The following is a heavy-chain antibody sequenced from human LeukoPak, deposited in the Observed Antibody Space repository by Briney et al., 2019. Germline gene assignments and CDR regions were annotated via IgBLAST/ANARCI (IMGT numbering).Heavy chain of an antibody. D-gene: IGHD3-10*01. Sequence: GGSLRLSCAASGFSFSDYYMSWIRQAPGKELEWVAYITPSGTTKTYADSVEGRFFISRDNAQSSVTLDMNSLRVEDTGVYYCAREGTGTDWGQGTWVTVSS. J-gene: IGHJ3*01. V-gene: IGHV3-11*04. CDR3: AREGTGTD. CDR1: GFSFSDYY. CDR2: ITPSGTTK.